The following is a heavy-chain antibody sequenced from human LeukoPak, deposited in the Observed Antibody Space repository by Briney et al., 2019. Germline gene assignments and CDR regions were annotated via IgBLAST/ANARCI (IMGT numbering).Heavy chain of an antibody. CDR1: GFTFDDYA. D-gene: IGHD4-11*01. CDR3: AKEDYSSSFDY. CDR2: ISWNSGSK. J-gene: IGHJ4*02. Sequence: PGRSLRLSCAASGFTFDDYAMHWVRQAPGKGLEWVSGISWNSGSKGYADSVKGRFTISRDNAKNSLYLQMNSLRAEDTAVYYCAKEDYSSSFDYWGQGTLVTVSS. V-gene: IGHV3-9*01.